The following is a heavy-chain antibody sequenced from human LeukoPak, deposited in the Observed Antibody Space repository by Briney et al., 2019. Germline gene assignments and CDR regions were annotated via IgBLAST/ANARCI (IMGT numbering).Heavy chain of an antibody. CDR3: ARANYGDYVNY. CDR1: GFIFSTYT. D-gene: IGHD4-17*01. Sequence: GGSLRLSCSASGFIFSTYTMYWVRQAPGKGLEWVSVIYSGGSTYYADSVKGRFTISRDNSKNTLYLQMNSLRAEDTAVYYCARANYGDYVNYWGQGTLVTVSS. V-gene: IGHV3-53*01. J-gene: IGHJ4*02. CDR2: IYSGGST.